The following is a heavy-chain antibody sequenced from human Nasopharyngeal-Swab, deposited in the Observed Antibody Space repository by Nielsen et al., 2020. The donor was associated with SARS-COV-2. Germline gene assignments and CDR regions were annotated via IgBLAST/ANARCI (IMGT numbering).Heavy chain of an antibody. V-gene: IGHV4-39*01. CDR2: IYYSGST. J-gene: IGHJ4*02. Sequence: SETLSLTCTVSGGSISSSSYYWGWIRQPPGKGLEWIGSIYYSGSTYYNPCLKSRVTISVDTSKNQFYLKLSSVTAADTAVYYCARGAYSSGWYDYWGQGTLVTVSS. CDR3: ARGAYSSGWYDY. CDR1: GGSISSSSYY. D-gene: IGHD6-19*01.